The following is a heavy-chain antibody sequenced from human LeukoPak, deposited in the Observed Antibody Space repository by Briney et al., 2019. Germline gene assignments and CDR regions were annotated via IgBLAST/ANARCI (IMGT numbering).Heavy chain of an antibody. CDR2: IYYSGST. D-gene: IGHD2-21*02. V-gene: IGHV4-39*07. Sequence: PSETLSLTCTVSGGSISSSSYYWGWLRQPPGKGLEWIGSIYYSGSTYYNPSLKSRVTISVDTSKNQFSLKLSSVTAAETAVYYCARVANPYCGGDCYSAHYYYGMDVWGQGTTVTVS. CDR3: ARVANPYCGGDCYSAHYYYGMDV. J-gene: IGHJ6*02. CDR1: GGSISSSSYY.